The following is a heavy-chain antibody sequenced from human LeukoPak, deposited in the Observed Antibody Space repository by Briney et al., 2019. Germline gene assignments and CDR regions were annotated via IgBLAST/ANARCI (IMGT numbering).Heavy chain of an antibody. V-gene: IGHV1-2*02. J-gene: IGHJ5*02. CDR2: INPNSGGT. Sequence: ASVKVSCKASGYTFTGYYMHWVRQAPGRGLEWMGWINPNSGGTNYAQKFQGRVTMTRDTSISTAYMELSRLRSDDTAVYYCARKYCSSTSCYSPWGQGTLVTVSS. D-gene: IGHD2-2*01. CDR3: ARKYCSSTSCYSP. CDR1: GYTFTGYY.